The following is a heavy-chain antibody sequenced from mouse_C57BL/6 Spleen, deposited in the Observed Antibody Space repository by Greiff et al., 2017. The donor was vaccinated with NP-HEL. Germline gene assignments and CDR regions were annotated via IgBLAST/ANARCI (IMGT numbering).Heavy chain of an antibody. V-gene: IGHV1-63*01. Sequence: VKLQESGAELVRPGTSVKMSCKASGYTFTNYWIGWAKQRPGHGLEWIGDLYPGGGYTNYNEKFKGKATLTADKSSSTAYMQFSSLTSEDSAIYYCAREGGYYFYAMDYWGQGTSVSVSS. CDR1: GYTFTNYW. J-gene: IGHJ4*01. D-gene: IGHD2-3*01. CDR3: AREGGYYFYAMDY. CDR2: LYPGGGYT.